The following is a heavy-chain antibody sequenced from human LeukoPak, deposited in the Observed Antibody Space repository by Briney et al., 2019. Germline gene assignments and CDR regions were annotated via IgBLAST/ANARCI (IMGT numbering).Heavy chain of an antibody. CDR1: GSSISSYY. V-gene: IGHV4-59*08. J-gene: IGHJ4*02. CDR3: VRGVEIHSFDY. D-gene: IGHD2-8*01. Sequence: ETLSLTCTVSGSSISSYYWSWIRQPPGKGLEWIGYIYYSGSTNYNPSLKSRVTISVDTSKNQFSLRLSSVTAADTAVYYCVRGVEIHSFDYWGQGTLVTVSS. CDR2: IYYSGST.